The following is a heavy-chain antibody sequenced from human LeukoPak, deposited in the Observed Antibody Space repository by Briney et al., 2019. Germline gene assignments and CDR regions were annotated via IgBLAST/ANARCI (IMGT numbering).Heavy chain of an antibody. D-gene: IGHD3-22*01. CDR1: GFTVSVNY. CDR3: ARGSGYLETFDY. Sequence: PGGSLRLSCAAFGFTVSVNYMSWVRQAPGKGLECVSVIYSGGNTYYADSVKGRFTISRDNSKNTLYLQMNSLRAEDTAVYYCARGSGYLETFDYWGQGTLVTVSS. V-gene: IGHV3-66*01. CDR2: IYSGGNT. J-gene: IGHJ4*02.